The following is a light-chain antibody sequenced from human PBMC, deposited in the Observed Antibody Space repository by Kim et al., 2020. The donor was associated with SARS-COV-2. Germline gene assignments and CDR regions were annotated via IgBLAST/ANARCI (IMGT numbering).Light chain of an antibody. CDR1: EDVSDY. CDR3: QQYDAPPFT. J-gene: IGKJ5*01. Sequence: GDRVTISCQASEDVSDYFNWYHQKPGEAPKVLIRDAANLESGVPSRFSRGGYGTEFSLTISSVQPEDMGTYYCQQYDAPPFTFGQGTRLEIK. V-gene: IGKV1-33*01. CDR2: DAA.